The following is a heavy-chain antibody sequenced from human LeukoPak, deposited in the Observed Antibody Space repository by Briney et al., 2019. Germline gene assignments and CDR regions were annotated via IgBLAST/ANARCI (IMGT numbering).Heavy chain of an antibody. CDR2: IYPGDSDT. CDR1: GYSFTDYW. J-gene: IGHJ3*02. V-gene: IGHV5-51*01. CDR3: AKYYVGNTSDI. Sequence: TGESLKISCRASGYSFTDYWIGWVRQMPGKGLEWVGLIYPGDSDTRYSPSFQGQVTMSADKSISTAYLQWSSLRASDTAMYYCAKYYVGNTSDIWGQGTMVTVSS. D-gene: IGHD3-10*02.